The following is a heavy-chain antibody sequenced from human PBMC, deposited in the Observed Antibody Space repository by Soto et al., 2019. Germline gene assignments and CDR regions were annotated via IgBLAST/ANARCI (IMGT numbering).Heavy chain of an antibody. CDR3: ARDAYYYDSSGYYYGWFDP. V-gene: IGHV3-23*01. J-gene: IGHJ5*02. D-gene: IGHD3-22*01. Sequence: HPGGSLRLSCAASGFTFSSYAMSWVRQAPGKGLEWVSAISGSGGSTYYADSVKGRFTIPRDNSKNTLYLQMNSLRAEDTAVYYCARDAYYYDSSGYYYGWFDPWGKGTLVTVSS. CDR2: ISGSGGST. CDR1: GFTFSSYA.